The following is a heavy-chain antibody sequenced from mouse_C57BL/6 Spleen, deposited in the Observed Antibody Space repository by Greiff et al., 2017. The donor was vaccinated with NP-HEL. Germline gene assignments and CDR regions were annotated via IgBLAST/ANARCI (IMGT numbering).Heavy chain of an antibody. D-gene: IGHD1-1*01. V-gene: IGHV1-72*01. J-gene: IGHJ2*01. CDR2: IDPNSGGT. CDR1: GYTFTSYW. Sequence: QVQLKQSGAELVKPGASVKLSCKASGYTFTSYWMHWVKQRPGRGLEWIGRIDPNSGGTKYNEKFKSKATLTVDKPSSTAYMQLSSLTSEDSAVYYGARVFYGSSFYYFDYWGQGTTLTVSS. CDR3: ARVFYGSSFYYFDY.